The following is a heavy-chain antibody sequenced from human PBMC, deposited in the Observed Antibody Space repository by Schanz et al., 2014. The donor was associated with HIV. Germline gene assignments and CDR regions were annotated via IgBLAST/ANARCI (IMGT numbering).Heavy chain of an antibody. J-gene: IGHJ2*01. CDR1: GFTFSSLG. CDR3: ALSRPSGYGGSWYFDL. D-gene: IGHD2-15*01. V-gene: IGHV3-23*04. CDR2: ISEFGGSA. Sequence: EVQLVESGGGLVQPGGSLRLSCAASGFTFSSLGMSWVRQAPGEGLEWVSGISEFGGSAWYADSVKGRFTISRDNSKNTLYLQMNSLRAEDTAVYYCALSRPSGYGGSWYFDLWGRGTLVAVSS.